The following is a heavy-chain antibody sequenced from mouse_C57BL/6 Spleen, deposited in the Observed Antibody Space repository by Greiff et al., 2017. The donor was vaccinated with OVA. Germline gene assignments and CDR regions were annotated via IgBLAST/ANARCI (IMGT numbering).Heavy chain of an antibody. CDR3: AITTVVAEGYYAMDY. D-gene: IGHD1-1*01. Sequence: EVQLQQSVAELVRPGASVKLSCTASGFTFKNTYMHWVQQRPEQGLEWIGRIDPANGNTKYAPKFQGKSTITADTSSNTAYLQLSSLTSEDTAIYYGAITTVVAEGYYAMDYWGQGTSVTVSS. CDR2: IDPANGNT. V-gene: IGHV14-3*01. CDR1: GFTFKNTY. J-gene: IGHJ4*01.